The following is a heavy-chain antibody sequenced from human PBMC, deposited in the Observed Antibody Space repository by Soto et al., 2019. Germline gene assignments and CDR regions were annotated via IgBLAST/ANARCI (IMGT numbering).Heavy chain of an antibody. CDR1: GGSFSGYY. CDR2: INHSGST. D-gene: IGHD1-1*01. J-gene: IGHJ5*02. Sequence: PSETLSLTCAVYGGSFSGYYWSWIRQPPGKGLEWIGEINHSGSTNYNPSLKSRVTISVDTSKNQFSLKLSSVTAADTAVYYCARALTTYNWFDPWGQGTLVTVSS. CDR3: ARALTTYNWFDP. V-gene: IGHV4-34*01.